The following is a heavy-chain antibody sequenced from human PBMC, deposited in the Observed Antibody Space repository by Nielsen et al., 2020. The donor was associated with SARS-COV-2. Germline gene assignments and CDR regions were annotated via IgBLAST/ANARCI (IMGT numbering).Heavy chain of an antibody. CDR2: IYYSGST. CDR3: ARRVTVTTLYYYYGMDV. J-gene: IGHJ6*02. Sequence: SETLSLTCTVSGGSISSSSYYWGWLRHPPGTGLEWIGSIYYSGSTYSNPSLKSRVTISVDTSKNQFSLKLSSVTAADTAVYYCARRVTVTTLYYYYGMDVWGQGTTVTVSS. D-gene: IGHD4-17*01. CDR1: GGSISSSSYY. V-gene: IGHV4-39*01.